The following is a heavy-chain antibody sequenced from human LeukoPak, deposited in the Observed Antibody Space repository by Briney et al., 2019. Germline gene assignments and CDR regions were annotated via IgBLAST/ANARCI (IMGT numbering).Heavy chain of an antibody. CDR3: AGGGGWLYFDY. CDR1: GFTFSSYA. J-gene: IGHJ4*02. D-gene: IGHD6-19*01. Sequence: GGSLRLSCAASGFTFSSYAMSWVRQAPGKGLEWVSAISGSGGSTYYADSVKGRFTISRDNSKNTLNLQMNSLRDEDTALYYCAGGGGWLYFDYWGQGTLVTVSS. V-gene: IGHV3-23*01. CDR2: ISGSGGST.